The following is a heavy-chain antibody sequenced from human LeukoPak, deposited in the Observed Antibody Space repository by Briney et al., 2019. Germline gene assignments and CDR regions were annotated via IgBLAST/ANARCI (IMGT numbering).Heavy chain of an antibody. CDR3: ASDDYYDSSGYYYVFNY. CDR2: IIPIFGTA. CDR1: GGTFSSYA. D-gene: IGHD3-22*01. J-gene: IGHJ4*02. V-gene: IGHV1-69*01. Sequence: SVKVSCKASGGTFSSYAISWVRQAPGQGLEWMGGIIPIFGTANYAQKFQGRVTITADESTSTACMELSSLRSEDTAVYYCASDDYYDSSGYYYVFNYWGQGTLVTVSS.